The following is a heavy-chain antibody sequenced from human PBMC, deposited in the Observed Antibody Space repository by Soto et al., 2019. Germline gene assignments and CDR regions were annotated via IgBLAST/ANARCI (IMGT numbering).Heavy chain of an antibody. CDR1: GYTFTAYY. D-gene: IGHD6-13*01. CDR3: ALAIARVGSSWYRGGYDS. J-gene: IGHJ4*02. Sequence: QVRLLQSGAEVKESGASVKVSCEASGYTFTAYYIHWVRQAPGQGLEWMGWINPDTGGTDYAQKFQGWVTMTRYTTITTALMELARLNIDATAVDDWALAIARVGSSWYRGGYDSWGQGTLVTVSS. CDR2: INPDTGGT. V-gene: IGHV1-2*04.